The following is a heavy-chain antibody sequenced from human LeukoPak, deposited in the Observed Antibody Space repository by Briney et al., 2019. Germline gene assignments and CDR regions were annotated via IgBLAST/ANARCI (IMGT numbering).Heavy chain of an antibody. Sequence: ASVKVSCKAFGYTFTSNYMHWVRQAPGQGPEWMGVISPSGGSTTYAQKFQGRVTMTRDTSISTAYMELSRLRSDDTAVYYCAGGYCSSTSCYLYWFDPWGQGTLVTVSS. CDR1: GYTFTSNY. CDR3: AGGYCSSTSCYLYWFDP. V-gene: IGHV1-2*02. CDR2: ISPSGGST. J-gene: IGHJ5*02. D-gene: IGHD2-2*01.